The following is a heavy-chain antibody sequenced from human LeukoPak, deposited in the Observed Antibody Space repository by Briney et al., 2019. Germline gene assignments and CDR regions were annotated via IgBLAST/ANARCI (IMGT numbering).Heavy chain of an antibody. D-gene: IGHD3-10*01. CDR1: GYTFAKYW. J-gene: IGHJ6*02. V-gene: IGHV5-51*01. Sequence: GESLKISCEGSGYTFAKYWIGWVRQMPGKGLEWMGIIYPGDSDTRYSPSFEGQVTVSADKSISTAYLQWSSLKASDTAMYYCARHEWFGELFTYGMDVWGQGTTVTVSS. CDR2: IYPGDSDT. CDR3: ARHEWFGELFTYGMDV.